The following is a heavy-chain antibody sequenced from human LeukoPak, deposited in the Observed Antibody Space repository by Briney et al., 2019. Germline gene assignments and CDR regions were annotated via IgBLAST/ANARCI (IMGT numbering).Heavy chain of an antibody. Sequence: PGGSLRLSCAASGFTVSSNYMSWVRQAPGKGLEWVSVIYSGGSTYYADSVKGRFTISRDNSKNTLYLQMNSLRAEDTAVYYCAGLVVTRAFDIWGQGTMVTVSS. CDR1: GFTVSSNY. V-gene: IGHV3-53*01. CDR3: AGLVVTRAFDI. D-gene: IGHD4-23*01. J-gene: IGHJ3*02. CDR2: IYSGGST.